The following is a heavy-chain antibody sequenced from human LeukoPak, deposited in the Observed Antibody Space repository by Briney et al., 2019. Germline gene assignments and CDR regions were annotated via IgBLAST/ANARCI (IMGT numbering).Heavy chain of an antibody. D-gene: IGHD2-2*01. CDR3: ARDAHCSSTSCLDY. J-gene: IGHJ4*02. CDR1: GGSISSYY. Sequence: SETLSLTCTVSGGSISSYYWSWIRQPPGKGLEWIGYIYYSGSTNNNPSLKSRVTISVDTSKNQFSLKLSSVTAADTAVYYCARDAHCSSTSCLDYWGQGTLVTVSS. V-gene: IGHV4-59*01. CDR2: IYYSGST.